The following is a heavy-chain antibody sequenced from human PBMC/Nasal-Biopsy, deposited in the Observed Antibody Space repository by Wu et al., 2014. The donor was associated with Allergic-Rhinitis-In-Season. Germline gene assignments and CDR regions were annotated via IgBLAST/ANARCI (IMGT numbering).Heavy chain of an antibody. Sequence: TLSLTCTVSGASVTSGNYYWTWIRQPAGKGLEWIGRILTTGGTNYNPSFRSRATISVDTSNNHFSLNLNSVTAADTAVYYCARDLSSIWGQGTLVTVSS. V-gene: IGHV4-61*02. CDR1: GASVTSGNYY. D-gene: IGHD2/OR15-2a*01. CDR2: ILTTGGT. CDR3: ARDLSSI. J-gene: IGHJ4*02.